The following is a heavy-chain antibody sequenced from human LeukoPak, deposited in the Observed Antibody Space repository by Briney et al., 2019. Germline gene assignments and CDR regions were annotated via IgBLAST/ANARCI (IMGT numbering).Heavy chain of an antibody. J-gene: IGHJ4*02. CDR2: INHSGST. CDR1: GGSFSGYY. D-gene: IGHD3-3*01. Sequence: PSETLSLTCAVYGGSFSGYYWSWIRQPPGKGLEWIGEINHSGSTNYNPSLKSRVTISVDTSKNQFSLKLSSVTAADTAVYYCARSSYYDFWLFDYWGQGTLVTVSS. CDR3: ARSSYYDFWLFDY. V-gene: IGHV4-34*01.